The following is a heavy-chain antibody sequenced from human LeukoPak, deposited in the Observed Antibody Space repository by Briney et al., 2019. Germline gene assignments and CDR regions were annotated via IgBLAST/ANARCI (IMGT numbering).Heavy chain of an antibody. CDR1: GFTFGSYE. CDR3: ASRGSGSYSIYLDC. J-gene: IGHJ4*02. Sequence: GGSLRLSCAASGFTFGSYEMNWVRQAPGKGLEWISYISSSGSTIQYADSVKGRFTISRDKAKNSLYLQMSSLRAEDTAVYYCASRGSGSYSIYLDCWGQGTLVTVSS. D-gene: IGHD3-10*01. V-gene: IGHV3-48*03. CDR2: ISSSGSTI.